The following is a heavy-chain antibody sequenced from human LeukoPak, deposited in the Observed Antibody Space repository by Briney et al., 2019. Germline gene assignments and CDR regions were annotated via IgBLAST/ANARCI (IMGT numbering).Heavy chain of an antibody. J-gene: IGHJ4*02. CDR2: INPNSGGT. D-gene: IGHD2-15*01. CDR3: ARDRCSGGTCYSGFDY. V-gene: IGHV1-2*02. CDR1: GYTFTGYY. Sequence: ASVKVSCKASGYTFTGYYMHWVRQAPGQGLEWMGWINPNSGGTNYEQKFQGRVTMTRDASISTAYMELSRLRSDDTAVYFCARDRCSGGTCYSGFDYWGQGTLVTVSS.